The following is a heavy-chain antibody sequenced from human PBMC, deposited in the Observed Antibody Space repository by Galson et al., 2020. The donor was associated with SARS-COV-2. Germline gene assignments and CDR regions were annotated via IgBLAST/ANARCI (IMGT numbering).Heavy chain of an antibody. CDR3: VRDDMVRGVKPWVDP. CDR1: GGSISSYY. CDR2: IYTSGST. J-gene: IGHJ5*02. D-gene: IGHD3-10*01. V-gene: IGHV4-4*07. Sequence: SETLSLTCTVSGGSISSYYWCWIRQPAGQGLEWVGRIYTSGSTNYNPSLKSRVTMSVDTSKNQFPLKLSSVTAADTAVYYCVRDDMVRGVKPWVDPWGQGTLVTFSS.